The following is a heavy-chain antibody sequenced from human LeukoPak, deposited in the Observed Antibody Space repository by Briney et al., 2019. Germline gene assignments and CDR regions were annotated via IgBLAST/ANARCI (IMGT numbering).Heavy chain of an antibody. V-gene: IGHV3-23*01. J-gene: IGHJ4*02. Sequence: SGGSLRLSCAASGFTFSSYAMSWVRQAPGKGLEWVSAISGSGGSTYYADSVKGRFTISRDNSKSTLYLQMNSLRAEDTAVYYCAKAHERYSSSWYAETFDYWGQGTLVTVSS. CDR1: GFTFSSYA. D-gene: IGHD6-13*01. CDR2: ISGSGGST. CDR3: AKAHERYSSSWYAETFDY.